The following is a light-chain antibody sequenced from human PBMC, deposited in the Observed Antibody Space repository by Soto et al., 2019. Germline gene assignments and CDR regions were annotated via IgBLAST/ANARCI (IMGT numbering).Light chain of an antibody. CDR3: CSYAGSSTVV. V-gene: IGLV2-23*01. J-gene: IGLJ2*01. CDR2: EGS. CDR1: SSDVGSYNL. Sequence: QSALTQPASVSGSPGQSITISFTGTSSDVGSYNLVSWYQQHPGKAPKLMIYEGSKRPSGVSNRFSGSKSGNTASLTISGLQAEDDADYYCCSYAGSSTVVFGGGTKVTVL.